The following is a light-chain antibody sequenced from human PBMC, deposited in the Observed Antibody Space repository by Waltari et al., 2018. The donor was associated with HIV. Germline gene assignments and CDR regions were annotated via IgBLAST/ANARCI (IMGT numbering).Light chain of an antibody. J-gene: IGKJ2*01. CDR1: QNVGAF. V-gene: IGKV1-5*03. CDR2: QAS. Sequence: IRLTQSPSTLSASAGDRVAITCRAGQNVGAFLAWYQQKPGKHPKLLIFQASILEGGVPSRFSGSVSGSDFTLTINGLQSDDFATYYCHQYASFSGTFGQGTKVEL. CDR3: HQYASFSGT.